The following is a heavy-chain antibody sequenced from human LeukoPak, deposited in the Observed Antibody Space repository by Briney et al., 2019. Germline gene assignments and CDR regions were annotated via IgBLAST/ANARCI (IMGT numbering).Heavy chain of an antibody. D-gene: IGHD3-22*01. CDR2: IIPIFGTA. J-gene: IGHJ3*02. Sequence: ASVKVSCKASGYTFTGYYMHWVRQAPGQGLEWMGGIIPIFGTANYAQKLQGRVTMTTDTSTSTAYMELRSLRSDDTAVYYCARVYYDRPVFIDIWGQGTMVTVSS. CDR1: GYTFTGYY. V-gene: IGHV1-18*04. CDR3: ARVYYDRPVFIDI.